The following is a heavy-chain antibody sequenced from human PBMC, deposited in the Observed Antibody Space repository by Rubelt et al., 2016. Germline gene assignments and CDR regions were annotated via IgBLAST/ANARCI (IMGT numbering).Heavy chain of an antibody. J-gene: IGHJ4*02. CDR3: ARGSRYSYGYYFDY. Sequence: SYADSVKGRFTISRDNAKNTLYLQMNSLRAEDTAVYYCARGSRYSYGYYFDYWGQGTLVTVSS. D-gene: IGHD5-18*01. V-gene: IGHV3-74*01.